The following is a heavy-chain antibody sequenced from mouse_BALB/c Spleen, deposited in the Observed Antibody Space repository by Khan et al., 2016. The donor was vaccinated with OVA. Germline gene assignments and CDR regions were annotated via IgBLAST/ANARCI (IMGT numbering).Heavy chain of an antibody. D-gene: IGHD1-1*02. J-gene: IGHJ2*01. CDR2: IWSGGIT. V-gene: IGHV2-2*02. CDR1: GFSLTNYG. CDR3: AKNRNGYFDY. Sequence: VQLQQSGPGLVQPSQSLSITCTVSGFSLTNYGVHWVRQSPGKGLEWLGVIWSGGITDYNATFISRLSISKDISKSQVFFKMHSLQANDTAIFYFAKNRNGYFDYWGQGTTLTVSS.